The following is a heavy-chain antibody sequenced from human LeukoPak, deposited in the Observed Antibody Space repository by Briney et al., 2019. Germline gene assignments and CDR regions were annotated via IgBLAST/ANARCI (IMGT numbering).Heavy chain of an antibody. CDR2: IYYSGST. Sequence: SETLSLTCTVSGGSISSYYWSWIRQPPGKGLEWIGFIYYSGSTNYNPSLKSRVTISVDTSKHQFSLKLSSVTAAGTAVYYCARHDGSNFGFDYWGQGTLVTVSS. CDR1: GGSISSYY. J-gene: IGHJ4*02. V-gene: IGHV4-59*08. CDR3: ARHDGSNFGFDY. D-gene: IGHD3-22*01.